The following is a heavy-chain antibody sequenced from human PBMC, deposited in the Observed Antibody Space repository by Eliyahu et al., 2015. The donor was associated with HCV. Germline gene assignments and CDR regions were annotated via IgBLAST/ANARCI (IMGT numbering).Heavy chain of an antibody. CDR3: AREGVLRFL. CDR1: GGSISSGSYY. D-gene: IGHD3-3*01. J-gene: IGHJ4*02. Sequence: QVQLQESGPGLVKPSQTLSLTCTVSGGSISSGSYYWSWIRQPAGKGLEWIGRIYTSGSTNYNPSLKSRVTISVDTSKNQFSLKLSSVTAADTAVYYCAREGVLRFLWGQGTLVTVSS. V-gene: IGHV4-61*02. CDR2: IYTSGST.